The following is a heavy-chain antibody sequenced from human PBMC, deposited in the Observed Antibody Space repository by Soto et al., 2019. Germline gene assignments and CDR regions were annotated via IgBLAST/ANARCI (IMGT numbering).Heavy chain of an antibody. CDR2: IKSKSDGGTT. CDR1: VFTFIDAW. CDR3: TTDLWRIAVVVGSTGYFNP. V-gene: IGHV3-15*01. Sequence: KTGGSLRLSCASSVFTFIDAWMSWVRQAPGKGLDWVGRIKSKSDGGTTEYAAPVRGRFTISRDDSKNTLYLQMNSLKTEDTAVYYCTTDLWRIAVVVGSTGYFNPWGQGTPVTVSS. D-gene: IGHD2-15*01. J-gene: IGHJ5*02.